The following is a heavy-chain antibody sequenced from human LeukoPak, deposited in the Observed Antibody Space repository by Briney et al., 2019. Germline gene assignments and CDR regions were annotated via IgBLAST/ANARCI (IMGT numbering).Heavy chain of an antibody. CDR1: GYTFTSYG. D-gene: IGHD3-9*01. V-gene: IGHV1-18*01. Sequence: ASVKVSCKASGYTFTSYGISWVRQAPGQGPEWMGWISAYNGNTNFAQKLQGRVTMTTDTSTSTAYMDLRSLRSDDTAVYYCARDQAATNTQVRFCLDWGQGTLVTVSS. CDR2: ISAYNGNT. CDR3: ARDQAATNTQVRFCLD. J-gene: IGHJ4*02.